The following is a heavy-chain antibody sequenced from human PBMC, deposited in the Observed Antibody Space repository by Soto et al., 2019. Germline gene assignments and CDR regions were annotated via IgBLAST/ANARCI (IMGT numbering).Heavy chain of an antibody. Sequence: PGGSLRLSCTASGFMFSSYTMNWVRQAPGKGLEWDSSVSFRGDIYYADSLEGRFTISRDGAKNSLYLQMNSLRAEDTAVYYCARGCSSASCYYYWGQGTLVTVSS. J-gene: IGHJ4*02. CDR3: ARGCSSASCYYY. CDR2: VSFRGDI. V-gene: IGHV3-21*01. D-gene: IGHD2-2*01. CDR1: GFMFSSYT.